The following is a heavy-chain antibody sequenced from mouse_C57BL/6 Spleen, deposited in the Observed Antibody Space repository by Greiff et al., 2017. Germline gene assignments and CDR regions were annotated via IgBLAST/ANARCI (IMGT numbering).Heavy chain of an antibody. CDR1: GFTFSDYY. CDR2: INYDGSST. V-gene: IGHV5-16*01. CDR3: ARAPLLRRWVYFDY. J-gene: IGHJ2*01. Sequence: EVMLVESEGGLVQPGSSMKLSCTASGFTFSDYYMAWVRQVPEKGLEWVANINYDGSSTYYLDSLKSRFIISRDNAKNILYLQMSSLKSEDTATYYCARAPLLRRWVYFDYWGQGTTLTVSS. D-gene: IGHD1-1*01.